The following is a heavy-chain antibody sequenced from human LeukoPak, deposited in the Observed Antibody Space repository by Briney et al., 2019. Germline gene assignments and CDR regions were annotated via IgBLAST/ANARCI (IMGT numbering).Heavy chain of an antibody. CDR1: GGSFSGYY. V-gene: IGHV4-34*01. D-gene: IGHD3-10*01. J-gene: IGHJ6*03. Sequence: SETLSLTCAVYGGSFSGYYWSWIRQPPGKGLEWIGEINHSGSTNYNPSLKSRVTISVDTSKNQFSLKLSSVTAADTAVYYCARSWGTLLWSRHMDVWGKGTTVTISS. CDR2: INHSGST. CDR3: ARSWGTLLWSRHMDV.